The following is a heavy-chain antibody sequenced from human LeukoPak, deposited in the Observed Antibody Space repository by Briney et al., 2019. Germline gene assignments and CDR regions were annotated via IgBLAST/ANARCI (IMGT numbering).Heavy chain of an antibody. Sequence: GGSLRLSCAASGFTFSTYAMHWVRQAPGKGLEWVSAISGSGGSTYYADSVKGRFTISRDNSKNTLYLQMNSLRAEDTAVYYCAKAPGGNGYEFDYWGQGTLVTVSS. CDR3: AKAPGGNGYEFDY. CDR2: ISGSGGST. J-gene: IGHJ4*02. CDR1: GFTFSTYA. D-gene: IGHD4-23*01. V-gene: IGHV3-23*01.